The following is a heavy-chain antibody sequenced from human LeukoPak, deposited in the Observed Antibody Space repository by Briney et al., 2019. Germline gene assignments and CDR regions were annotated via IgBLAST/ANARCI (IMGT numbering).Heavy chain of an antibody. D-gene: IGHD6-19*01. Sequence: PGGSLRLSCAASGFNFSSYSMNWVRQAPGKGLEWVSAISGSGGSTYYADSVKGRFTISRDNSKNTLYLQMNSLRAEDTAVYYCAKVLRGDIAVAGFDYWGQGTLVTVSS. J-gene: IGHJ4*02. V-gene: IGHV3-23*01. CDR2: ISGSGGST. CDR1: GFNFSSYS. CDR3: AKVLRGDIAVAGFDY.